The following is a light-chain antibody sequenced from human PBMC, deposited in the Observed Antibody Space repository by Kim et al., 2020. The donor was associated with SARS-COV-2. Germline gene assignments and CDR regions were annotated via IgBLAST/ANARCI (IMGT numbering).Light chain of an antibody. CDR3: LLSYSGGRPR. J-gene: IGLJ7*01. V-gene: IGLV7-46*01. Sequence: GGTSTPTGDSRPEPVTRGHYPYWFHQKPGQAPRTLIYDTNNKPSWTPARFSGSRLGGKAALTLSAAQHEDEADYYCLLSYSGGRPRFGGGTQLTVL. CDR2: DTN. CDR1: PEPVTRGHY.